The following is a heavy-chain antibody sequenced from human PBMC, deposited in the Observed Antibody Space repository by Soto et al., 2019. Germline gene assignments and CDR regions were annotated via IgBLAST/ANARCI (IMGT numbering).Heavy chain of an antibody. Sequence: EVQLVESGGGLIQPGGSLRLSCVVSGFTVSSANYMSWLRQAPGKGLEWVSVIYGAGTTYYADSVKGRFTISRDNSKNPLYIQMNSVGAEDTAGYYCHGYGYWGQGTLVTVSS. J-gene: IGHJ4*02. CDR2: IYGAGTT. V-gene: IGHV3-53*01. CDR3: HGYGY. CDR1: GFTVSSANY. D-gene: IGHD5-12*01.